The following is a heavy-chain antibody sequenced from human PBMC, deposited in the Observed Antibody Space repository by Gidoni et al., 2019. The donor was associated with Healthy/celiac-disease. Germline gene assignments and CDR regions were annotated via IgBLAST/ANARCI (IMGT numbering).Heavy chain of an antibody. D-gene: IGHD6-19*01. CDR1: GFTFDDYA. V-gene: IGHV3-9*01. CDR2: ISWNSGSI. CDR3: AKDRGGAVAGVYGMDV. Sequence: EVQLVESGGGLVQPGRSLRLSCAASGFTFDDYAMHWVRQAPGKGLEWVSGISWNSGSIGYADSVKGRFTISRDNAKNSLYLQMNSLRAEDTALYYCAKDRGGAVAGVYGMDVWGQGTTVTVSS. J-gene: IGHJ6*02.